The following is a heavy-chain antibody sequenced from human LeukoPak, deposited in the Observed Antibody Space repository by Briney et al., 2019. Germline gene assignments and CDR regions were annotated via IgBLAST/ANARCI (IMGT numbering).Heavy chain of an antibody. CDR1: GGSISSCY. CDR2: IYYSGST. J-gene: IGHJ4*02. CDR3: ARRGGGSYDSSPRFDY. Sequence: SETLSLTCTVSGGSISSCYWSWIRQPPGKGLEWIGYIYYSGSTNYNPSLKSRVTISVDTSKNQFSLKLSSVTAADTAVYYCARRGGGSYDSSPRFDYWGQGTLVTVSS. V-gene: IGHV4-59*08. D-gene: IGHD3-22*01.